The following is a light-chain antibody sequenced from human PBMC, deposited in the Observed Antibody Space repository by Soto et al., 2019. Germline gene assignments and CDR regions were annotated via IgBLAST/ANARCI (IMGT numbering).Light chain of an antibody. J-gene: IGKJ1*01. CDR3: QQYGSSGT. Sequence: EILMTQSPDTLSVSPGERVTLSCRASRTVSNNYLAWYQQKPGQAPRLLIYGASNRATGIPDRFSGSGSGTDFTLTISRLEPEDFAVYYCQQYGSSGTFGQGTKVDIK. CDR2: GAS. V-gene: IGKV3-20*01. CDR1: RTVSNNY.